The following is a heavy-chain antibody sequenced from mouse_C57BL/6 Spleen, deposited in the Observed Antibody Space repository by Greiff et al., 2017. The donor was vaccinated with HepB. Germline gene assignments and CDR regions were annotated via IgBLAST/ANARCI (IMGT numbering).Heavy chain of an antibody. D-gene: IGHD1-1*01. CDR1: GYAFSSYW. V-gene: IGHV1-80*01. J-gene: IGHJ4*01. CDR2: IYPGDGDT. Sequence: VQLQQSGAELVKPGASVKISCKASGYAFSSYWMNWVKQRPGKGLEWIGQIYPGDGDTNYNGKFKGKAKLTADKSSSTAYIQLSSLTSEDAAVYFCARRAGDYYGSSTLYYYAMDYWGQGTSVTVSS. CDR3: ARRAGDYYGSSTLYYYAMDY.